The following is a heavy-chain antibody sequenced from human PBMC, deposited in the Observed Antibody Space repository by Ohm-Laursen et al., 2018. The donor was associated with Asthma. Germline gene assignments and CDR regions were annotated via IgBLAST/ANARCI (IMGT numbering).Heavy chain of an antibody. CDR2: ISSSGSTI. CDR1: GFTFSDYY. Sequence: SLRLSCTAFGFTFSDYYMSWIRQAPGKGLEWVSYISSSGSTIYYADSVKGRFTISRDNAKNSLYLQMNSLRAEDTAVYYCARDSSTDGYSSSWYDYWGQGTLVTVSS. J-gene: IGHJ4*02. CDR3: ARDSSTDGYSSSWYDY. D-gene: IGHD6-13*01. V-gene: IGHV3-11*01.